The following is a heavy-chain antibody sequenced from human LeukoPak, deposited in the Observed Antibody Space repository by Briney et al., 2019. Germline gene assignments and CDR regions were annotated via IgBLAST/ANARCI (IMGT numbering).Heavy chain of an antibody. Sequence: GGSLRLSCAASGFTFSSYAMSWVHQAPGKGLEWVSAISGSGGSTYYADSVKGRFTISRDNSKNTLYLQMNSLRAEDTAVYYCAKSPSSTSYTYWGQGTLVTVSS. CDR1: GFTFSSYA. V-gene: IGHV3-23*01. J-gene: IGHJ4*02. CDR2: ISGSGGST. CDR3: AKSPSSTSYTY. D-gene: IGHD2-2*01.